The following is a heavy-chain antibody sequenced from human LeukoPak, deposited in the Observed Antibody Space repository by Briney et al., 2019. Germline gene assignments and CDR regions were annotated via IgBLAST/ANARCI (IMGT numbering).Heavy chain of an antibody. D-gene: IGHD3-22*01. CDR2: INPNRGGT. CDR3: ARDPYYDSSGYYPFDY. J-gene: IGHJ4*02. Sequence: ASVKVSCKASGYTFTGYYMHWVRQAPGQGLEWMGWINPNRGGTNYAQKFQGRVTMTRDTSISTAYMELSRLRSDDTAVYYCARDPYYDSSGYYPFDYWGQGTLVTVSS. CDR1: GYTFTGYY. V-gene: IGHV1-2*02.